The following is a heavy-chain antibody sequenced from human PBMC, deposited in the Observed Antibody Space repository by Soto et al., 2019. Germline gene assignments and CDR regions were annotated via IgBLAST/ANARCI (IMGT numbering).Heavy chain of an antibody. CDR3: ARERDSNYVSYYYGMDV. D-gene: IGHD4-4*01. CDR1: GYTFTSYG. J-gene: IGHJ6*02. CDR2: ISAYNGNT. V-gene: IGHV1-18*01. Sequence: ASVKVSCKASGYTFTSYGISWVRQAPGQGLEWMGWISAYNGNTNYAQKLQGRVTMTTDTSTSTAYMELRSLRSDDTAVYYCARERDSNYVSYYYGMDVWGQGTTVTVSS.